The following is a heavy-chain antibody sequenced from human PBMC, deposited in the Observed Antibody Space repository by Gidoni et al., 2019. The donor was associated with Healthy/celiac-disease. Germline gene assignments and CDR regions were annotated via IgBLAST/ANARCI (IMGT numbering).Heavy chain of an antibody. J-gene: IGHJ6*02. CDR3: AKGQYCSSTSCYYGMDV. CDR1: GCTFSSYG. D-gene: IGHD2-2*01. Sequence: QVQLVESGGGVVQPGRSLRLSCAASGCTFSSYGMHWVRQAPGKGLEWVAVISYDGSNKYYADSVKGRFTISRDNSKNTLYLQMNSLRAEDTAVYYCAKGQYCSSTSCYYGMDVWGQGTTVTVSS. V-gene: IGHV3-30*18. CDR2: ISYDGSNK.